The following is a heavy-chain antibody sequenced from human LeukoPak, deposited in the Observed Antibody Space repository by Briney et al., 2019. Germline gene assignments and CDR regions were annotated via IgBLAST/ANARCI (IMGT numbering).Heavy chain of an antibody. V-gene: IGHV4-39*07. Sequence: SETLSLTCTVSGGSLSSSSYYWGWIRQPPGKGLEWFGSIYYSGSTYYNPSLKSRVTISVDTSKNHFSLKLSSVTAADTAVYYCARCRDFWSGRGFDPWGQGTLVTVSS. D-gene: IGHD3-3*01. J-gene: IGHJ5*02. CDR2: IYYSGST. CDR3: ARCRDFWSGRGFDP. CDR1: GGSLSSSSYY.